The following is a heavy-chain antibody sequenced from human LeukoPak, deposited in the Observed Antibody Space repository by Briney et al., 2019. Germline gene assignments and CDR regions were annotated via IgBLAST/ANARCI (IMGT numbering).Heavy chain of an antibody. Sequence: PGGSLRLSCAASGFIFSSYWMAWVRQAPGKGLEWVANIKEDGSDKNYVDSVKGRFTISRDNAKNSLYLQMNSLRADDTAVYYCARLDASGLDYWGQGTLVTVSS. D-gene: IGHD6-19*01. V-gene: IGHV3-7*01. J-gene: IGHJ4*02. CDR2: IKEDGSDK. CDR3: ARLDASGLDY. CDR1: GFIFSSYW.